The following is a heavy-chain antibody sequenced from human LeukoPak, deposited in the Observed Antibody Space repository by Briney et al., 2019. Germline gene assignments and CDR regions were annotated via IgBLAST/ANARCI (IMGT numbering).Heavy chain of an antibody. D-gene: IGHD2-8*01. CDR1: GGSISSYY. CDR2: IYYSGST. Sequence: TSETLSLTCTVSGGSISSYYWSWIRQPPGKGLEWIGYIYYSGSTNYNPSLKSRVTISVDTSKNQFSLKLSSVTAADTAMYYCARVGYCSRGVCYNYDYWGQGAQVTVSS. CDR3: ARVGYCSRGVCYNYDY. J-gene: IGHJ4*02. V-gene: IGHV4-59*12.